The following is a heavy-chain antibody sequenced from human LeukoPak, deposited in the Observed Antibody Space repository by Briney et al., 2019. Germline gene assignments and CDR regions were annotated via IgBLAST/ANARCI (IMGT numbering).Heavy chain of an antibody. CDR1: GGSISSHY. Sequence: SETLSLTCTVSGGSISSHYRSWIRQPPGKGLEWIGYIYYSGSTNYNPSLKSRVTISVDTSKNQFSLKLNSVTAADTAVYYCARADTVTTLIRWGQGTLVTVSS. CDR2: IYYSGST. J-gene: IGHJ4*02. V-gene: IGHV4-59*11. CDR3: ARADTVTTLIR. D-gene: IGHD4-17*01.